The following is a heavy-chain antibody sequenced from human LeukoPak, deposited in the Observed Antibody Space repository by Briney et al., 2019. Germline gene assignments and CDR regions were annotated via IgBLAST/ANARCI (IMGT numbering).Heavy chain of an antibody. Sequence: GALRLSCAASGFTFSSYGMHWVRQAPGKGLEWVAVIWYDGSNKYYADSVKGRFTISRDNSKNTLYLQMNSLRAEDTAVYYCAKGRRAAELRYFDWLPHRDYWGQGTLVTVSS. CDR3: AKGRRAAELRYFDWLPHRDY. J-gene: IGHJ4*02. V-gene: IGHV3-30*02. D-gene: IGHD3-9*01. CDR2: IWYDGSNK. CDR1: GFTFSSYG.